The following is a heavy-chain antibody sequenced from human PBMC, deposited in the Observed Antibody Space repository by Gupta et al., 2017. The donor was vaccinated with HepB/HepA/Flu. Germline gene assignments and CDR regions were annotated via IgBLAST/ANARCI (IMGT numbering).Heavy chain of an antibody. D-gene: IGHD3-10*01. J-gene: IGHJ4*02. CDR2: INPSGREK. V-gene: IGHV1-46*01. Sequence: QVQLVQPGAEVRTPGASVRLSCKASEDTFSASYIHWVRQAPGQGLEWMGEINPSGREKGYARSVQGRLTFTRDTSTDTAYMELSSLRAEDTAVYYCRQGRQGYWGQGTRVTVSS. CDR1: EDTFSASY. CDR3: RQGRQGY.